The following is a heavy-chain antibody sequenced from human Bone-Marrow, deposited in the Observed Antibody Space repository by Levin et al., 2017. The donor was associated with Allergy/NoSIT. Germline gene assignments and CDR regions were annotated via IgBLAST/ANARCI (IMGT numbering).Heavy chain of an antibody. CDR3: AKRAGCRTPYEDAGMDV. V-gene: IGHV3-23*01. J-gene: IGHJ6*02. D-gene: IGHD3-16*01. CDR1: GFTFRDYA. Sequence: TGGSLRLSCTASGFTFRDYAMTWVRQAPGKGLEWVSGITQSSAGTYYADSVKGRFTVSRDNSRNTVFLQMDSLTADDTALYYCAKRAGCRTPYEDAGMDVWGQGTRVTVSS. CDR2: ITQSSAGT.